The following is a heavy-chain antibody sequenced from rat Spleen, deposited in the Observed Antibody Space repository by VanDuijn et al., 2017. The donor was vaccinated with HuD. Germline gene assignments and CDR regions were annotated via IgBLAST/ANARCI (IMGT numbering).Heavy chain of an antibody. J-gene: IGHJ4*01. D-gene: IGHD4-3*01. CDR1: GFSLTSNS. V-gene: IGHV2-1*01. CDR2: IWSGGMT. CDR3: SRDTSKSQVFLKMNSLQTEDTAIYYCTRDLYYDGTYYYYVMDA. Sequence: QVQLKESGPGLVQPSQTLSLTCTVSGFSLTSNSVSWVRQPPGTGLEWMGAIWSGGMTVFNYATKSPVSIRRDPTKGTVFLKITNYNSALKSRLSISRDTSKSQVFLKMNSLQTEDTAIYYCTRDLYYDGTYYYYVMDAWGQGASVTVSS.